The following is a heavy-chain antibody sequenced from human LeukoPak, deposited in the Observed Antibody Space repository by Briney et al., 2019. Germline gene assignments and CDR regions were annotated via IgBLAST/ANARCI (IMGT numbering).Heavy chain of an antibody. D-gene: IGHD5-18*01. CDR2: IYSGGST. CDR3: ARGLSGYAAMGAY. Sequence: PGGSLRLSCAASGFTVSSNYMSWVRQAPGKGLEWVSVIYSGGSTYYADSVKGRFTISRDNAKNSLYLQMNSLRAEDTAVYYCARGLSGYAAMGAYWGQGTLVTVSS. V-gene: IGHV3-66*01. CDR1: GFTVSSNY. J-gene: IGHJ4*02.